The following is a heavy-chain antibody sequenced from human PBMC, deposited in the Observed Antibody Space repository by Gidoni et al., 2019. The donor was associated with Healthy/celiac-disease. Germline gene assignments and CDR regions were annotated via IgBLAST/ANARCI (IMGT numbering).Heavy chain of an antibody. CDR2: IEPSDSYT. CDR1: GYSFTSYW. CDR3: ASHPCGGGYYYYYYRVV. Sequence: DVQLVQSGAEVKKPGESLRISCNGSGYSFTSYWISWVRQMPGKGLEWMGRIEPSDSYTNYSLSFHGHVTIYADKSISTAFLQWSSLKASDTAMYYCASHPCGGGYYYYYYRVVWGQGTTVTVS. J-gene: IGHJ6*03. V-gene: IGHV5-10-1*03. D-gene: IGHD3-16*01.